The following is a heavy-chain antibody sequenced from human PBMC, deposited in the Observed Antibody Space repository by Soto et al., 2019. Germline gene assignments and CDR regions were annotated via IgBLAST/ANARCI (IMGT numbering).Heavy chain of an antibody. J-gene: IGHJ3*01. CDR2: ISGSGDDT. Sequence: EVQLLESGGGLVQPGESLRLSCAAAGFTFRSYAMSWFRQAPGKGLEWVSTISGSGDDTYYAVSVKGRFTISRDNSKNTLYLQMKSLRAEDTAVYYCAKGATVVNGLDAFGFWCQGTMVTVSS. D-gene: IGHD4-17*01. V-gene: IGHV3-23*01. CDR1: GFTFRSYA. CDR3: AKGATVVNGLDAFGF.